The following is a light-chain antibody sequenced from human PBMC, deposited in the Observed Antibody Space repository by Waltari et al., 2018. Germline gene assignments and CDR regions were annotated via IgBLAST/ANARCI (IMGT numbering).Light chain of an antibody. J-gene: IGKJ1*01. Sequence: EIVMTQSPATLSVSPGERATLSCRTSQSVSSNLAWYQQRPGQAPRLLIHGASTRATGMPARFSGSGSGTEFTLTISSLQSEDFAVYHCQQYNEWPRTFGQGTKVEIK. CDR3: QQYNEWPRT. CDR2: GAS. V-gene: IGKV3-15*01. CDR1: QSVSSN.